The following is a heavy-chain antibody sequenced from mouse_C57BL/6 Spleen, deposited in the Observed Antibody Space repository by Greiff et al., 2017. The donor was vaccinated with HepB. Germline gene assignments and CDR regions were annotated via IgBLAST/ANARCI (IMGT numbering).Heavy chain of an antibody. Sequence: EVMLVDSGGGLVQSGRSLRLSCATSGFTFSDFYMEWVRQAPGKGLEWIAASRNKANDYTTEYSASVKGRFIVSRDTSQSILYLQMNALRAEDTAIYYCARDAWYFDVWGTGTTVTVSS. CDR3: ARDAWYFDV. CDR1: GFTFSDFY. CDR2: SRNKANDYTT. J-gene: IGHJ1*03. V-gene: IGHV7-1*01.